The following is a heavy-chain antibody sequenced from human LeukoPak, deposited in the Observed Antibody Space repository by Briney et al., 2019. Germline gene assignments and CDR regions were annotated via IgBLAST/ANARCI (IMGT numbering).Heavy chain of an antibody. V-gene: IGHV4-39*01. CDR1: GGSISSSSYY. J-gene: IGHJ4*02. D-gene: IGHD6-13*01. CDR2: IYYSGST. CDR3: ARTSWYSSSWSNFDY. Sequence: SETLSLTCTVSGGSISSSSYYWGWIRQPPGKGLEWIGSIYYSGSTYYNPSLKSRVTISVDTSKNQFSLKLSSVTAADTAVYYCARTSWYSSSWSNFDYGGQGTLVTVSS.